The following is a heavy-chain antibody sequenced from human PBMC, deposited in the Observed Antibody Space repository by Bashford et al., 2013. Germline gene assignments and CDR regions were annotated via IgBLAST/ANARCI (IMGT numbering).Heavy chain of an antibody. CDR2: IFHDGNT. CDR3: ARGTEGFMIRGYNDY. V-gene: IGHV4/OR15-8*02. J-gene: IGHJ4*02. Sequence: SSETLSLTCTISAGSIDTTHWWTWLRQPPGKGLEWIGEIFHDGNTNYHPSLKSRVTISIDKSRNQFSLKLTSVTAADTAVYFCARGTEGFMIRGYNDYWGQGTLVTVSS. CDR1: AGSIDTTHW. D-gene: IGHD3-10*01.